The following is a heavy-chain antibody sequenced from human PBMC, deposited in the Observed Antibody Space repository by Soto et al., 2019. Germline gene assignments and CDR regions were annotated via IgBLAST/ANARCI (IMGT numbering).Heavy chain of an antibody. Sequence: QITLKESGPPLVKPTQTLTLTCTFSGFSLSTSGVGVDWIRQPPGKALEWLAFIFGDDDKRYSPSLKSRLTTTKDTSKNQVVLTMTNMDPVDTATYYCAHRRAISTSRGWFDTWGQGTLVTVSS. CDR2: IFGDDDK. D-gene: IGHD2-2*01. V-gene: IGHV2-5*02. CDR1: GFSLSTSGVG. CDR3: AHRRAISTSRGWFDT. J-gene: IGHJ5*02.